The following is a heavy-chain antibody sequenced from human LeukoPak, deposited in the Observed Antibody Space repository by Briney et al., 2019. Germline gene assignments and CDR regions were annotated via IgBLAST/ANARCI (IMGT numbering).Heavy chain of an antibody. J-gene: IGHJ4*02. CDR3: ARRIAVAGTDYFDY. CDR1: GYSFTSYW. V-gene: IGHV5-51*01. D-gene: IGHD6-19*01. Sequence: GESLKISCQGSGYSFTSYWIGWVRQMPGKGLEWMGIIYPGDSDTRYSPSFQGQVTISADKSISTAYLQWSSLKASDTAMYHCARRIAVAGTDYFDYWGQGTLVTVSS. CDR2: IYPGDSDT.